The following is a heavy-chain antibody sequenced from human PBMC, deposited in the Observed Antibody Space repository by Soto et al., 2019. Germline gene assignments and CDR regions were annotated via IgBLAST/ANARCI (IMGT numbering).Heavy chain of an antibody. CDR2: IYYSGST. J-gene: IGHJ6*02. D-gene: IGHD3-3*01. CDR1: GGSISSSSYY. CDR3: ARVIDGITIFGVVRDYGMDV. Sequence: SETLSLTCTVSGGSISSSSYYWGWIRQPPGKGLEWIGSIYYSGSTYYNPSLKSRVTISVDTSKNQFSLKLSSVTAADTAVYYCARVIDGITIFGVVRDYGMDVWGQGTTVTAP. V-gene: IGHV4-39*01.